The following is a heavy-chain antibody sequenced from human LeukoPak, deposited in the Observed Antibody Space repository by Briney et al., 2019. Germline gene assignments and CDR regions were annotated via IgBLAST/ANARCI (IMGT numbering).Heavy chain of an antibody. CDR2: ISGSGGST. CDR3: ARDCVWGSYRCLDY. Sequence: PGGSLRLSCAASGFTFSSYAMSWDRQAPGKGLGWVSAISGSGGSTYYADSVKGRFTISRDNAKNSLYLQMNSLRAEDTAVYYCARDCVWGSYRCLDYWGQGTLVTVSS. CDR1: GFTFSSYA. J-gene: IGHJ4*02. V-gene: IGHV3-23*01. D-gene: IGHD3-16*02.